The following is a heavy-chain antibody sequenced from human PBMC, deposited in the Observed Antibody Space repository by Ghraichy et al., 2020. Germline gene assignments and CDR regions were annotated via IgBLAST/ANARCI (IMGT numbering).Heavy chain of an antibody. J-gene: IGHJ3*02. CDR1: AFTFSSYA. D-gene: IGHD3-22*01. CDR3: AKDRDYYDSSGYYFNAFDI. V-gene: IGHV3-23*01. Sequence: LSLTRAASAFTFSSYAMTWVRQAPGKGLEWVSTIRGSGSSTYYTDSVKGRFTISRDNSKNTLYLQMNSLRAEDTAVYYCAKDRDYYDSSGYYFNAFDIWGQGTLVTVSS. CDR2: IRGSGSST.